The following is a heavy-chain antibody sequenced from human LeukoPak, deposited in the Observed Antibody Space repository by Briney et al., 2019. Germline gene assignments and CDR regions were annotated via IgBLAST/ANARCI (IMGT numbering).Heavy chain of an antibody. Sequence: GGSLRLSCAASGFTFSSYAMSWVRQAPGKGLEWVSAISGSGGSTYYADSVKGRFTISRDNAKNTLNLQMNSLRAEDTAVYYCARGVFYGGTDYWGQGTLVTVSS. CDR1: GFTFSSYA. CDR3: ARGVFYGGTDY. J-gene: IGHJ4*02. V-gene: IGHV3-23*01. D-gene: IGHD4-23*01. CDR2: ISGSGGST.